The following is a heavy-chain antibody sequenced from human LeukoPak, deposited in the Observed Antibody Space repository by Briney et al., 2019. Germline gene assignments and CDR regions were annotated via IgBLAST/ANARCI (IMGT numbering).Heavy chain of an antibody. CDR2: IKQDGSEK. CDR3: ARAILEKLLLGYYYYYYMDV. Sequence: PGGSLRLSCAASGFTFSSYWMSWVRQAPGKGLEWVANIKQDGSEKYYVDSVKGRFTISRDNAKNSLYLQMNSLRAEDTAVYYCARAILEKLLLGYYYYYYMDVWGKGTTVTISS. D-gene: IGHD2-21*02. CDR1: GFTFSSYW. J-gene: IGHJ6*03. V-gene: IGHV3-7*01.